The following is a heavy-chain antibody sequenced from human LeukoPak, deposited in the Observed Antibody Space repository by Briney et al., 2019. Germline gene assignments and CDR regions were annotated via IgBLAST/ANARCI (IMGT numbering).Heavy chain of an antibody. CDR1: GYSFTSYW. CDR3: AREYSSSWYSSLVESRANWFDP. Sequence: RGESLKISCKGSGYSFTSYWIGWVRQMPGKGLEWMGIIYPGDSDTRYSPSFQGQVTISADKSISTAYLQWSSLKASDTAMYYCAREYSSSWYSSLVESRANWFDPWGQGTLVTVSS. V-gene: IGHV5-51*01. J-gene: IGHJ5*02. CDR2: IYPGDSDT. D-gene: IGHD6-13*01.